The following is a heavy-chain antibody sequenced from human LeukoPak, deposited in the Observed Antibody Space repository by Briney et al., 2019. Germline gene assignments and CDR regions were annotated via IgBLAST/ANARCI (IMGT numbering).Heavy chain of an antibody. Sequence: ASVKASCKASGYTFTSYTISWVRQAPGQGLEWMGWISAHDGNTNYAQKFQGRVTMTTDTSTGTAYMELRSLRYDDTAVYYCARGILEGRQLVYYWGQGSLVTVSS. J-gene: IGHJ4*02. CDR2: ISAHDGNT. V-gene: IGHV1-18*01. CDR3: ARGILEGRQLVYY. D-gene: IGHD6-13*01. CDR1: GYTFTSYT.